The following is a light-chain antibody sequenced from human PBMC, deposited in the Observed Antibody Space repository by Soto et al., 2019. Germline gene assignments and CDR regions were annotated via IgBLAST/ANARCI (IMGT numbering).Light chain of an antibody. V-gene: IGKV1-5*03. Sequence: DIQMTQSPSTLSASVGDRVTITCRASQSISSWLAWYQQKPGKAPKLLIYKASSLESGVPSRFSGSGSGTEFTLTISSLQPDDFATYYCQNYNTHFYSFGQGTKVESK. CDR2: KAS. CDR1: QSISSW. J-gene: IGKJ2*01. CDR3: QNYNTHFYS.